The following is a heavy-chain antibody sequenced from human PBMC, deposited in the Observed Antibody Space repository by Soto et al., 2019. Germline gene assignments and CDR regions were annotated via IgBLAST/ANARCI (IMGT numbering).Heavy chain of an antibody. D-gene: IGHD6-13*01. CDR3: ARGLNSEWFXP. CDR1: GYTFTSYD. V-gene: IGHV1-8*01. Sequence: ASVKVSCKASGYTFTSYDINWVRQATGHGLEWMGWLNPNTGNTGYAPKFQGRVTMTRNTSINTVYMELSSLRSEDTAVYYCARGLNSEWFXPWGQGTLVTVSS. J-gene: IGHJ5*02. CDR2: LNPNTGNT.